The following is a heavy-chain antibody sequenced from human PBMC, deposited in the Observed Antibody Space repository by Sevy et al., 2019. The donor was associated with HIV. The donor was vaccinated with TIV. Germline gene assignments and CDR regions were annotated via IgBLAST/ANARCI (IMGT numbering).Heavy chain of an antibody. CDR1: GFTFSSYA. V-gene: IGHV3-30*18. Sequence: GGSLRLSCAASGFTFSSYAIHWVRQTPGKGLEWVAVISYNGNNKYYADSVKGRFTVSRDNSKNTLYAQMNSRRAEDTAVDYCAKDHNLWSEGGFLHHWGQGTLVTVSS. J-gene: IGHJ1*01. CDR3: AKDHNLWSEGGFLHH. CDR2: ISYNGNNK. D-gene: IGHD3-10*01.